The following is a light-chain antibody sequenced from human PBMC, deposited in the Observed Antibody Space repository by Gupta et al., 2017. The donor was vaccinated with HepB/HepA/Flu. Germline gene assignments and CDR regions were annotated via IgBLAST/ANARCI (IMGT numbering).Light chain of an antibody. CDR2: AAS. J-gene: IGKJ1*01. CDR1: QGISSY. CDR3: QQVNTYPRT. V-gene: IGKV1-9*01. Sequence: DIQLTQSPSSLSASLGDRVTITCWASQGISSYLAWYQQRPGKALNLLIYAASTLQSGVPSRFSGSGSGTEFSHTISSLQPEDLATYYWQQVNTYPRTCGQGTKVEIK.